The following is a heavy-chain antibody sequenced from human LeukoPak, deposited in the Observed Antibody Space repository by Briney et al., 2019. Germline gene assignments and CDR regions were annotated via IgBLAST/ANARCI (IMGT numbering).Heavy chain of an antibody. CDR1: GGSISSGDYY. V-gene: IGHV4-30-4*01. CDR3: ARPYYYDSRIDP. Sequence: SETLSLTCTVSGGSISSGDYYWSWLRQPPGKGLEWIAYMYYSGSTYYNPSLKSRVTMSADTSKNQLSLKLSSVTAADTAVYYCARPYYYDSRIDPWGQGILLTVSS. D-gene: IGHD3-22*01. CDR2: MYYSGST. J-gene: IGHJ5*02.